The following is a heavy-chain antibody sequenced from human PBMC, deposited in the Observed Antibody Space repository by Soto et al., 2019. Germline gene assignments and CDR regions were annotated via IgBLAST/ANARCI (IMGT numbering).Heavy chain of an antibody. J-gene: IGHJ6*02. CDR1: GFTFSSAW. V-gene: IGHV3-15*01. D-gene: IGHD2-15*01. CDR2: IKSKTDGGTT. CDR3: TTGTASGGGSTYYYYGMDV. Sequence: PGGSPRLSCAASGFTFSSAWMSWVRQAPGKGLEWVGRIKSKTDGGTTDYAAPVKGRFTISRDDSKNTLYLQMNSLKTEDTAVYYCTTGTASGGGSTYYYYGMDVWGQGTTVTVSS.